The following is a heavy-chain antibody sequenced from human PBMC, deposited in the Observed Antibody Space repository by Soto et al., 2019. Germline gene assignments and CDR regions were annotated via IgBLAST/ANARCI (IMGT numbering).Heavy chain of an antibody. J-gene: IGHJ4*02. D-gene: IGHD5-12*01. CDR1: GFSLSDYY. CDR2: ISSSGATT. V-gene: IGHV3-11*01. Sequence: QVQMVESGGGLVKPGGSLRLSCAVSGFSLSDYYMSWIRQAPGKGLEWVSKISSSGATTDYADSVKGRFTISRDNAKNSLYLQMNSLRVEDMAVYYGARMGSGYDFVLWGQGTLVTVSS. CDR3: ARMGSGYDFVL.